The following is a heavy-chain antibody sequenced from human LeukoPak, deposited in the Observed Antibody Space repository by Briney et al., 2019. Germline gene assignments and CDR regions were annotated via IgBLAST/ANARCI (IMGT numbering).Heavy chain of an antibody. CDR2: ISTSGGTT. J-gene: IGHJ4*02. CDR3: AKGTMDGGQYYYDSS. Sequence: PGGSLRLSCAASGFTFSAYAMSWVRQAPGEGLQWVSAISTSGGTTDYADSVKGRFTISRDNSKNTLFLQMNSLRAEDTAVYFCAKGTMDGGQYYYDSSGGQGTLVTVSS. CDR1: GFTFSAYA. D-gene: IGHD3-22*01. V-gene: IGHV3-23*01.